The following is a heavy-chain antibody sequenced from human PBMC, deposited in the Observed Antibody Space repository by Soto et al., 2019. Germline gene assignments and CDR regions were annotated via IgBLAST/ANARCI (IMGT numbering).Heavy chain of an antibody. CDR3: TSIATAVDYYAFDI. CDR2: VTPDGSST. D-gene: IGHD5-12*01. J-gene: IGHJ3*02. V-gene: IGHV3-74*01. CDR1: GFTFSSYW. Sequence: EVQLVESGGGLVQPGGSLRLSCAASGFTFSSYWIHWVRQLPGGGLVWVSRVTPDGSSTDYADSVKGRFTISRDNPNNMVYLQMTSLRVEDPAGYYFTSIATAVDYYAFDIWGLGTMVTVSS.